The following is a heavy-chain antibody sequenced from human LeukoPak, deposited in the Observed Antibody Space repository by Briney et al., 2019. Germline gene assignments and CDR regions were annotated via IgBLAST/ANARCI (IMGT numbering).Heavy chain of an antibody. Sequence: GGSLRLSCAASGFTFSDYYMSWIRQAPGKGLEWVSYISSSGSTIYYADSVKGGFTISRDNAKNSLYLQMNSLRAEDTAVYYCARDVRYSSGWYLYYYYYMDVRGKGTTVTVSS. J-gene: IGHJ6*03. CDR2: ISSSGSTI. CDR1: GFTFSDYY. V-gene: IGHV3-11*04. CDR3: ARDVRYSSGWYLYYYYYMDV. D-gene: IGHD6-19*01.